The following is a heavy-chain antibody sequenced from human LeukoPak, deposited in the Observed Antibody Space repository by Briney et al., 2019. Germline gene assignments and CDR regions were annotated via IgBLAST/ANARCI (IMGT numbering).Heavy chain of an antibody. Sequence: SVKVTCKASGGTFSSYAISWVRQAPGQGLEWMGGIIPIFGTANYAQKFQGRVTITTDESTSTAYMELSSLRSEDTAVYYCARGGPNSSSSGYNWFDPWGQGTLVTVSS. CDR3: ARGGPNSSSSGYNWFDP. CDR1: GGTFSSYA. J-gene: IGHJ5*02. D-gene: IGHD6-6*01. V-gene: IGHV1-69*05. CDR2: IIPIFGTA.